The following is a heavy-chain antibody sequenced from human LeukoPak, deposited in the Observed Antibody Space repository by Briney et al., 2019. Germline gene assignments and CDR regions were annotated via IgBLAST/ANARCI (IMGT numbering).Heavy chain of an antibody. Sequence: GGSLRLSCAASGFTFSNYNMNWVRQAPGRGLEWVSSITSGSTYVFYTDSVKGRFTISRDNAKNSLYLQMNSLRAEDTAVYYCASHQYYDLPGGAFDIWGLGTMVTVSS. CDR2: ITSGSTYV. CDR1: GFTFSNYN. J-gene: IGHJ3*02. V-gene: IGHV3-21*01. D-gene: IGHD3-3*01. CDR3: ASHQYYDLPGGAFDI.